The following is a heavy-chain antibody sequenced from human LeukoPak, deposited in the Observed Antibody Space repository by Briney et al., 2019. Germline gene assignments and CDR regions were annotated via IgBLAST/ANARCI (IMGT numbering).Heavy chain of an antibody. J-gene: IGHJ4*02. CDR2: ISYDGSNK. D-gene: IGHD5-12*01. Sequence: HPGRSLRLSCAASGFTFSSYAMHWVRQAPGKGLEWVAVISYDGSNKYYADSVKGRSTISRDNSKNTLYLQMNSLRAEDTAVYYCARDQGNSLDYWGQGTLVTVSS. CDR1: GFTFSSYA. V-gene: IGHV3-30-3*01. CDR3: ARDQGNSLDY.